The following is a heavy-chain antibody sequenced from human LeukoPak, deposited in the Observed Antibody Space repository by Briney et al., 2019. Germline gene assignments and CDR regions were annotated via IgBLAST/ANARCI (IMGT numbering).Heavy chain of an antibody. CDR1: GLTFSNYA. V-gene: IGHV3-23*01. CDR3: AKDFGTSAWYPFDY. Sequence: GGSLRLSCAASGLTFSNYAMSWVRQAPGKGLEWVSVIDGSGGRTYYVDSVKGRFTISRDNSKNTLYLKMNSLRAEDTAVYYCAKDFGTSAWYPFDYWGQGSLVTVSS. D-gene: IGHD6-19*01. J-gene: IGHJ4*02. CDR2: IDGSGGRT.